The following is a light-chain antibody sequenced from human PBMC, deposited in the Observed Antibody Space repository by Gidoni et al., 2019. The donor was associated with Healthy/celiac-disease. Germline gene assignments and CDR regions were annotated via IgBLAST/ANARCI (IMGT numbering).Light chain of an antibody. Sequence: DIQMTQSPSSLPASVGDRVTITSRASQSISSYLNWYQQKPGKAPKLLIYAASSWQSGVPSRFSGSGSGTDFTLTISSLQPEDFATYYCQQSYSTPITFGQGTRVEIK. CDR1: QSISSY. CDR2: AAS. CDR3: QQSYSTPIT. J-gene: IGKJ1*01. V-gene: IGKV1-39*01.